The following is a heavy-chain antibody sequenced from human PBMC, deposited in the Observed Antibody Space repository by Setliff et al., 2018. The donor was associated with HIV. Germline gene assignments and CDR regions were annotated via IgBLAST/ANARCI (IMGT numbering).Heavy chain of an antibody. J-gene: IGHJ4*02. CDR3: ARARGGNSEWSY. Sequence: PGGSLRLSCAASGFTFSSYWMHWVRQVPGKGLVWVSRTNSDGSSTTYADFVKGRFTISRDNAKNTLYLQMNSLRAEDTAVYSCARARGGNSEWSYWGQGTLVTVSS. V-gene: IGHV3-74*03. CDR2: TNSDGSST. D-gene: IGHD2-15*01. CDR1: GFTFSSYW.